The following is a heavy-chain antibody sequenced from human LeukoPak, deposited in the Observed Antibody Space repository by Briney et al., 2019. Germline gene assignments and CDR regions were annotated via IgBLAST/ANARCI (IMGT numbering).Heavy chain of an antibody. CDR1: GLSFSDSA. D-gene: IGHD2-15*01. CDR3: TRNAGFFDY. J-gene: IGHJ4*02. CDR2: IRSQGKSFAP. Sequence: GGSLRLSCAASGLSFSDSAMHWVRQASGKGLEWVGRIRSQGKSFAPEYAVSVRGRFTISGDDSKSTAYLQMNNLKIEDTATYYCTRNAGFFDYWGQGILVTVSS. V-gene: IGHV3-73*01.